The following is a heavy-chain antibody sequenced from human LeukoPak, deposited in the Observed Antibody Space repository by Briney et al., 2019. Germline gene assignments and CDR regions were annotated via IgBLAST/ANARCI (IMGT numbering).Heavy chain of an antibody. Sequence: SETLSLTCTVSSGSISTYYWSWIRQPPGKGLEWIGYIYYSVNTNYNPSLESRVTISLDTSMNLLSLRLSSVTAADTAVYYCARARETYYVSALGYWGQGTLVTVSS. J-gene: IGHJ4*02. D-gene: IGHD3-16*01. CDR2: IYYSVNT. V-gene: IGHV4-59*01. CDR3: ARARETYYVSALGY. CDR1: SGSISTYY.